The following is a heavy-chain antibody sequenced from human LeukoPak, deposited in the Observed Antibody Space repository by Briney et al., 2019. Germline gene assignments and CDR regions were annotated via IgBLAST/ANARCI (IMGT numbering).Heavy chain of an antibody. Sequence: ASVKVSCKASGYTFSNDGLSWVRQAPGQGLEWMGWISAYNGNTNYAQKLQGRVTMTTDTSTSTAYMELRSLRSDDTAVYFCARTTSFTASGYDYWGQGTLVTVSS. V-gene: IGHV1-18*01. CDR3: ARTTSFTASGYDY. CDR1: GYTFSNDG. D-gene: IGHD6-25*01. J-gene: IGHJ4*02. CDR2: ISAYNGNT.